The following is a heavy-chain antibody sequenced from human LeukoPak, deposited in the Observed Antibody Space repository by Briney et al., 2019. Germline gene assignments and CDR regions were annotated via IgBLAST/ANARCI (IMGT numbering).Heavy chain of an antibody. Sequence: TVGCLRLSCAASGFTFSSSAMSWVRQAPGKGLQWLSSIRGGDYVTYYADSVKGRFTISSDSSKNILYLQMNSLRTDDTAIYYCATANPTPRGINFDYWGQGTLVTVSS. CDR1: GFTFSSSA. J-gene: IGHJ4*02. CDR2: IRGGDYVT. D-gene: IGHD3-10*01. V-gene: IGHV3-23*01. CDR3: ATANPTPRGINFDY.